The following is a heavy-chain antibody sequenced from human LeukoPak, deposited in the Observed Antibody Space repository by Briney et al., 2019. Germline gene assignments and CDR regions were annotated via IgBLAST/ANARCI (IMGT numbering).Heavy chain of an antibody. CDR1: GFTFSSYS. CDR2: ISSSSSYI. J-gene: IGHJ6*03. CDR3: ARVGTYYDSSGYYYRSDYYYYMDV. D-gene: IGHD3-22*01. V-gene: IGHV3-21*01. Sequence: GGSLRLSCAASGFTFSSYSMNWVRQAPGKGLEWVSSISSSSSYIYYADSVKGRFTISRDNAKNSLYLRMNSLRAEDAAVYYCARVGTYYDSSGYYYRSDYYYYMDVWGKGTTVTISS.